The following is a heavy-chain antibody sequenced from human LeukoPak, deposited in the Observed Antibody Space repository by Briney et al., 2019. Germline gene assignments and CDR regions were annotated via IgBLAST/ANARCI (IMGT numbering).Heavy chain of an antibody. Sequence: SETLSLTCVVYGGSFNGYYWSWIRQPPGKGLEWIGEIDHSGTTNYNPSLKSRVTMSVDTSKNQFSLMVSSVTAADTAVYYCATGRNGAVPAPILGVGPWYNYHYMDVWGKGTTVTVSS. CDR3: ATGRNGAVPAPILGVGPWYNYHYMDV. D-gene: IGHD2-2*02. CDR2: IDHSGTT. J-gene: IGHJ6*03. CDR1: GGSFNGYY. V-gene: IGHV4-34*01.